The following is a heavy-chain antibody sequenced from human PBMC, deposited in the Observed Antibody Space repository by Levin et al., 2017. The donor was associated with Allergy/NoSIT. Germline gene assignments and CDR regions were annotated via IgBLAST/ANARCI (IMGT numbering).Heavy chain of an antibody. V-gene: IGHV3-7*04. J-gene: IGHJ4*02. CDR3: ARDPYLRFGNFDY. CDR1: GFTFSGYW. D-gene: IGHD3-10*01. Sequence: GGSLRLSCAASGFTFSGYWMSWVRQAPGNGLEWVANIKQDGSEKYYVDSVKGRFTISRDNAKNSLYLQLNSLRAEDTAVYYCARDPYLRFGNFDYWGQGTLVTVSS. CDR2: IKQDGSEK.